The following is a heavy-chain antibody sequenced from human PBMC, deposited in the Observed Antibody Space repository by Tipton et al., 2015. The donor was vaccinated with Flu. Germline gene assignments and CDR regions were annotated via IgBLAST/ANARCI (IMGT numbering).Heavy chain of an antibody. CDR2: INNSGGS. J-gene: IGHJ6*02. CDR1: GGSLSGYY. Sequence: TLSLTCAVYGGSLSGYYLSGIRQPPGKGLEWIGEINNSGGSNYNPSLKSRVTISVDKSKNQFSLKLSTVTAADTAVYYCARGRVGPPPAAYGLDVWGQGIKVTVSS. CDR3: ARGRVGPPPAAYGLDV. V-gene: IGHV4-34*01. D-gene: IGHD1-26*01.